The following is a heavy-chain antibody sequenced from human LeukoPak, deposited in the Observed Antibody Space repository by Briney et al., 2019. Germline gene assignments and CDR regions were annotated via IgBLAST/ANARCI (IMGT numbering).Heavy chain of an antibody. CDR2: IWYEGRNK. CDR3: ARDSYPHSTGWYYFDY. Sequence: GGCLRLSCAASGFTFSKYGMGGGCEAPGKGGGRGAGIWYEGRNKNYRDSVKGGFTISSDNSKNPLSLQMNSLSADDTAVYYCARDSYPHSTGWYYFDYWGQGTLVTVSS. CDR1: GFTFSKYG. D-gene: IGHD6-19*01. J-gene: IGHJ4*02. V-gene: IGHV3-33*07.